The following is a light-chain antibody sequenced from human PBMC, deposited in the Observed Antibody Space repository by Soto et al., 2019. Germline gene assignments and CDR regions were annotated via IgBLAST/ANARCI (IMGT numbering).Light chain of an antibody. J-gene: IGKJ2*01. Sequence: EILLTQSPGTLSLSPGERATLSCRASQSVRINSVAWYQQKPGQSPRLLIYGASSTAFGISDRFSRSASGAVFTLTIIRLEPEDSAVYYCHQYGNTPYTFRQGTRLEIK. CDR1: QSVRINS. V-gene: IGKV3-20*01. CDR2: GAS. CDR3: HQYGNTPYT.